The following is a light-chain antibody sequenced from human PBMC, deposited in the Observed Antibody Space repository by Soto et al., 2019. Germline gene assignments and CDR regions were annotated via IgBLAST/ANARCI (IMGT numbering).Light chain of an antibody. V-gene: IGKV1-9*01. CDR2: AAS. CDR1: QGISRY. Sequence: DIPLTQSPSFLSSSVGDRVTITCRASQGISRYLAWYQQKPGKAPKLLIYAASTLQRGVPSRFSGSGSGTEFTLPISSRQTEDLATYYCQQLNSYPRTFGQGTNVELK. J-gene: IGKJ1*01. CDR3: QQLNSYPRT.